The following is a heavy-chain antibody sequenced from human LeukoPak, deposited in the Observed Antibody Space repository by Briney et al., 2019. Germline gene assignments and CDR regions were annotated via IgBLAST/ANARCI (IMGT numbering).Heavy chain of an antibody. V-gene: IGHV1-18*01. J-gene: IGHJ3*02. D-gene: IGHD4-17*01. CDR3: ARATVTTLSDAFDI. CDR1: GYTFSNYG. CDR2: ISAYNGKT. Sequence: APVKVSCKASGYTFSNYGFSWVRQAPGQGLEWMGWISAYNGKTNYAQKVQGRVTMTTDTSTSTAYMDLRSLRSDDTAVYYCARATVTTLSDAFDIWGQGTMVTVSS.